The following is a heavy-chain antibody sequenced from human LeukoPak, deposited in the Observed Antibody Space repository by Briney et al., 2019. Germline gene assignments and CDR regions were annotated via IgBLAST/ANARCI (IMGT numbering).Heavy chain of an antibody. CDR2: IYHSGST. V-gene: IGHV4-30-2*01. CDR1: GGSISSGGYS. D-gene: IGHD3-10*01. J-gene: IGHJ4*02. Sequence: SETLSLTCAVSGGSISSGGYSWSWIRQPPGKGLEWIGYIYHSGSTYYNPSLKSRVTISVDRSKNQFSLKLSSVTAADTAVYYCARSHYYGSGSLDYWGREPWSPSPQ. CDR3: ARSHYYGSGSLDY.